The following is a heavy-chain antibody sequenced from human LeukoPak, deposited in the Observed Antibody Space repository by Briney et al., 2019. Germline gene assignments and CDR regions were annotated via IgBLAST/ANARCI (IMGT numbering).Heavy chain of an antibody. CDR2: IYYSGTT. J-gene: IGHJ4*02. CDR3: ARQRGYCSGGSCYRTPHFDY. V-gene: IGHV4-39*01. D-gene: IGHD2-15*01. CDR1: GGSISSSSYY. Sequence: SETLSLTCTVSGGSISSSSYYWGWLRPPPGKGLEWIGSIYYSGTTYYNPSLKSRVTIPVDTSKNQFSLRLSSVTAADTAVYYCARQRGYCSGGSCYRTPHFDYWGQGTLVTVSS.